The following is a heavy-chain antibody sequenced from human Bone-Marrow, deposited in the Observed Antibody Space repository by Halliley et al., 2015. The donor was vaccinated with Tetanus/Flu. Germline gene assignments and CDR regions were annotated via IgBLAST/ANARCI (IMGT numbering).Heavy chain of an antibody. CDR1: GGSISPYY. V-gene: IGHV4-59*01. CDR2: IYSSGST. Sequence: TPSLTCTVSGGSISPYYWSWIRQPPGRGLEWIGYIYSSGSTNYNPSLKSRVTISVDTSKNQFSLNLSSVTAADTAVYYCARGLGMDVWGQGTTVTVSS. CDR3: ARGLGMDV. J-gene: IGHJ6*02.